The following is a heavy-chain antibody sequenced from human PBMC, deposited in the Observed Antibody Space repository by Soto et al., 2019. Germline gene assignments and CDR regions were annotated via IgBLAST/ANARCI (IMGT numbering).Heavy chain of an antibody. J-gene: IGHJ4*02. CDR2: ISGSSGRT. Sequence: EVQLLESGGGLVQPGGSLRLSCAASGFTFSSYVMTWVHQAPGKGLEWVSGISGSSGRTYYADSVKGRFTISRDTSKNTLYLQMNSLRAEDTAVYYCAKSIAAAGTGYWGQGTLVTVSS. D-gene: IGHD6-13*01. V-gene: IGHV3-23*01. CDR3: AKSIAAAGTGY. CDR1: GFTFSSYV.